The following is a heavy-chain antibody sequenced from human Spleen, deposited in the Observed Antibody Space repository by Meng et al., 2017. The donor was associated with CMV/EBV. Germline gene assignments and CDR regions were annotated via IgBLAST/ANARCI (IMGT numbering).Heavy chain of an antibody. CDR2: ITWNSDNT. D-gene: IGHD1-26*01. Sequence: SLKIPCEASGFTFDDYAMYWVRQAPGKGLEWVSGITWNSDNTYYADSVKGRFTCSRDNAKNSLYLQMNSLRAEDTALYYCAKENEWEEDGGVFDVWGQGTMVTVSS. CDR3: AKENEWEEDGGVFDV. V-gene: IGHV3-9*01. CDR1: GFTFDDYA. J-gene: IGHJ3*01.